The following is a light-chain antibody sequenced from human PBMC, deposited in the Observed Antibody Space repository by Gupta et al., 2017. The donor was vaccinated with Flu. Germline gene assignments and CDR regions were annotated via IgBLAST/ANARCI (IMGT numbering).Light chain of an antibody. V-gene: IGKV1-39*01. CDR2: SAY. J-gene: IGKJ1*01. Sequence: DIQMTQSPSSLSASVGDRVTITCRASKSISSYLNWYQQKTGKAPKLLIYSAYILQSGVPSRFSVSGSVTDFTLTISGRQPEELATYYCQQSYSHPRTFGQGTKVEIK. CDR3: QQSYSHPRT. CDR1: KSISSY.